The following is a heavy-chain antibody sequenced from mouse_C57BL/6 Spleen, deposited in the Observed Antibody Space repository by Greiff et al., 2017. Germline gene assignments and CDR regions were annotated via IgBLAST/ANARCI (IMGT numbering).Heavy chain of an antibody. CDR2: IYPRDGST. J-gene: IGHJ4*01. CDR1: GYTFTDHT. CDR3: ARLGTGYYAMDY. V-gene: IGHV1-78*01. D-gene: IGHD4-1*01. Sequence: VQLQQSDAELVKPGASVKISCKVSGYTFTDHTIHWMKQRPEQGLEWIGYIYPRDGSTKYNEKFKGKATLTADTSSSTAYMHLNSLTSDDSAVYFCARLGTGYYAMDYWGQGTSVTVSS.